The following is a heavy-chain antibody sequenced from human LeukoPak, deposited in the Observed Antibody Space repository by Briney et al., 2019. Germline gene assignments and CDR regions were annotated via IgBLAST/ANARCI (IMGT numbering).Heavy chain of an antibody. CDR3: ARHPYRGYYYGMDV. V-gene: IGHV4-59*08. CDR1: GGSISSYY. D-gene: IGHD4-11*01. Sequence: SEALSLTCTVSGGSISSYYWSWIRQPPGKGLEWIGYIYYSGSTNYNPSLKSRVTISVDTSKNQFSLKLSSVTAADTAVYYCARHPYRGYYYGMDVWGQGTTVTVSS. J-gene: IGHJ6*02. CDR2: IYYSGST.